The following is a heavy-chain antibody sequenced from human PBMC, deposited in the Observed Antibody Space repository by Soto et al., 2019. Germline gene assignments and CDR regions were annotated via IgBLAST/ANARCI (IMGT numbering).Heavy chain of an antibody. CDR2: IKSKTDGGTT. V-gene: IGHV3-15*01. CDR1: GFTFSNAW. D-gene: IGHD3-22*01. Sequence: GGSLRLSCAASGFTFSNAWMSWVRQAPGKGLEWVGRIKSKTDGGTTGYAAPVKGRFTVSRDDSKNTLYLQMNSLKTEDTAVYYCTTDGNLSYDSSANVDYWGQGALVTVSS. CDR3: TTDGNLSYDSSANVDY. J-gene: IGHJ4*02.